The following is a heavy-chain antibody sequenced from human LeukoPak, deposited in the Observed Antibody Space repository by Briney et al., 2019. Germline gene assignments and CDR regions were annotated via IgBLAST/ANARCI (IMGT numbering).Heavy chain of an antibody. CDR2: ISSSSSYI. Sequence: GGSLRLSCAASGFTFSSYSMNWVRQAAGKGLEWVSSISSSSSYIYYADSVKGRFTISRDNAKNSLYLQMNSLRAEDTAVYYCARDHSGIAGYTYGRGIDYWGQGTLVTVSS. CDR3: ARDHSGIAGYTYGRGIDY. D-gene: IGHD5-18*01. CDR1: GFTFSSYS. V-gene: IGHV3-21*01. J-gene: IGHJ4*02.